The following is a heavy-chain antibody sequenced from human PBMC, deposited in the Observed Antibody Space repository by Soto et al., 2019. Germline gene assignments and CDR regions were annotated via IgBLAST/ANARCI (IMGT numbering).Heavy chain of an antibody. Sequence: SLRLSCAASGFTFSSYSMNWVRQAPGKGLEWVSYISSSSSTIYYADSVKGRFTISRDNAKNSLYLQMNSLRAEDTAVYYCARSEGNVILTGYSLDYYYYYGMDVWGQGTRVTVSS. CDR2: ISSSSSTI. D-gene: IGHD3-9*01. J-gene: IGHJ6*02. CDR3: ARSEGNVILTGYSLDYYYYYGMDV. V-gene: IGHV3-48*01. CDR1: GFTFSSYS.